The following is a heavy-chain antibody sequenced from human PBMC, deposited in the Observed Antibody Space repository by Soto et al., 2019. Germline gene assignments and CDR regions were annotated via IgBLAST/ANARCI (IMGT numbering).Heavy chain of an antibody. CDR3: TRDASRDSSARGWFDP. D-gene: IGHD6-13*01. CDR1: GFTFSSYS. CDR2: IISNSAYI. J-gene: IGHJ5*02. Sequence: AASLRLSCAASGFTFSSYSMNWVRQAPGKGLEWVSTIISNSAYIYYTDALRGRFTISRDNAKNSLHLQMNSLRAEDTAVYYCTRDASRDSSARGWFDPWGPGTLVTVSS. V-gene: IGHV3-21*01.